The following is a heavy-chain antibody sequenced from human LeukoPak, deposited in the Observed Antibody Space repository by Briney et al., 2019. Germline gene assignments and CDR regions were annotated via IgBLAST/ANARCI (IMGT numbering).Heavy chain of an antibody. D-gene: IGHD2-15*01. J-gene: IGHJ3*02. V-gene: IGHV4-4*02. CDR2: IYHSGST. Sequence: SGTLSLTCAVSGGSISSSNWWSWGRRHPGKGLEWIGEIYHSGSTNYNPSLKSRVTISVDTSKNQFYLRLSSVTAADTAVYYCARERCAGGSCYPDAFDIGGRGTVDTVSS. CDR1: GGSISSSNW. CDR3: ARERCAGGSCYPDAFDI.